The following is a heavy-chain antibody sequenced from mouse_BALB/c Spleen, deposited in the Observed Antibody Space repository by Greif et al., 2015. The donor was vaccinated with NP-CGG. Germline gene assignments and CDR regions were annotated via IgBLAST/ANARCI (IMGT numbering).Heavy chain of an antibody. CDR1: GYTFTSYW. V-gene: IGHV1-69*02. CDR2: IDPSDSET. CDR3: AREANYYGSSYSAWFAY. J-gene: IGHJ3*01. D-gene: IGHD1-1*01. Sequence: QVQLQQSGAELVKPGAPVKLSCKASGYTFTSYWMNWVKQRPGRGLEWIGRIDPSDSETHYNQKFKDKATLTVDKSSSTAYIQLSSLTSEDSAVYYCAREANYYGSSYSAWFAYWGQGTLVTVSA.